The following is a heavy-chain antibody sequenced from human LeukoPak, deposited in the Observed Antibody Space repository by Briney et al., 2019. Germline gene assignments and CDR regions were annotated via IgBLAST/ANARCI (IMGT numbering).Heavy chain of an antibody. CDR1: GFTFSSYW. Sequence: PGGSLRLSCAASGFTFSSYWMSWVRQAPGKGLEWVANMKGDGSDKYYVDSVKGRFTISRDNAKNSLYLQMNSLRAEDTAVYYCAREQYYYGSGRYYNGIDYWGQGTLVTVSS. CDR3: AREQYYYGSGRYYNGIDY. CDR2: MKGDGSDK. J-gene: IGHJ4*02. V-gene: IGHV3-7*01. D-gene: IGHD3-10*01.